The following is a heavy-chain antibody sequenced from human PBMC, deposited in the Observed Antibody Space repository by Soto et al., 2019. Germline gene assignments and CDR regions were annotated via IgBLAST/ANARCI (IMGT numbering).Heavy chain of an antibody. J-gene: IGHJ5*02. V-gene: IGHV1-46*03. CDR1: GYSFTSHY. CDR3: AIDQSWHDLVWLFDP. Sequence: GASVKVSCKAIGYSFTSHYMHWVRQAPGQGLEWMGTIYPGGVNIGYAQKFKGRVTMTKDTSTSTVYMELNSLTSEDTAVYYCAIDQSWHDLVWLFDPWGQGTLVTVSS. D-gene: IGHD1-1*01. CDR2: IYPGGVNI.